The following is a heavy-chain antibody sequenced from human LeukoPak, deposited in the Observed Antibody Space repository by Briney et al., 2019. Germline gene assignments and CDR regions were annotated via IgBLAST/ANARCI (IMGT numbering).Heavy chain of an antibody. V-gene: IGHV1-8*01. Sequence: GASVKVSCKASGYTCTSYDINWVRHATGQGLEWMGWMNPNSGNTGYAQKFQGRDTMTRNTSISTAYMELSSLRSDNTAFYYCARRTYSSSSSLFDYWGQGTLVTVSS. J-gene: IGHJ4*02. CDR2: MNPNSGNT. CDR3: ARRTYSSSSSLFDY. CDR1: GYTCTSYD. D-gene: IGHD6-6*01.